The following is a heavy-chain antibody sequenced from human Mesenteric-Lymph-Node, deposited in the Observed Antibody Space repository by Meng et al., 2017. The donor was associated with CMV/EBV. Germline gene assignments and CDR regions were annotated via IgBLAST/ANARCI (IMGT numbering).Heavy chain of an antibody. CDR2: ITLMLDIK. V-gene: IGHV1-69*02. CDR3: ARAYPQNNWFDP. J-gene: IGHJ5*02. D-gene: IGHD2-2*01. Sequence: CKGSGDTFSSSTISWVRQAPGQGLEWMGKITLMLDIKKYAQKFQGRVTITADKSTSTVFMELSSLTSDDTAVYYCARAYPQNNWFDPWGQGTLVTVSS. CDR1: GDTFSSST.